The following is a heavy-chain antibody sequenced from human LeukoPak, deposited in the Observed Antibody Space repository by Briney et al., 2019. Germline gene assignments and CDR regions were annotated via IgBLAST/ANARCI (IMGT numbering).Heavy chain of an antibody. CDR3: ASGSLGDGYGVGDYYQYMDV. D-gene: IGHD5-24*01. CDR1: GGTFSSYA. CDR2: IIPIPGIA. Sequence: SVKVSCKASGGTFSSYAISWVRQAPGQGLEWMGRIIPIPGIANYAQKFQGRVTITADKSTSTAYMEVSSLRSEDTAVYYCASGSLGDGYGVGDYYQYMDVWGKGTTVTVSS. V-gene: IGHV1-69*04. J-gene: IGHJ6*03.